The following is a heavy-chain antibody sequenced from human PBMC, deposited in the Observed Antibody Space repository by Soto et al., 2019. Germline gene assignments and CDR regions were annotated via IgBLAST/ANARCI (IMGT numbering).Heavy chain of an antibody. J-gene: IGHJ4*02. Sequence: QVQLQESGPGLVKPSGTLSLTCAVSGGSISSSNWWSWVRQPPGKGLEWIGEIYHSGSTNYNPSLKSRVTISVDKSKNQFSLKLSSVTAADTAVYYCARVGGGSGCSSTSCYTGFDYWGQGTLVTVSS. V-gene: IGHV4-4*02. D-gene: IGHD2-2*02. CDR3: ARVGGGSGCSSTSCYTGFDY. CDR2: IYHSGST. CDR1: GGSISSSNW.